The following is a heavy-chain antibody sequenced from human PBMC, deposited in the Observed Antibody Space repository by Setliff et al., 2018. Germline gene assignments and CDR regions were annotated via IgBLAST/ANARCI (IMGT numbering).Heavy chain of an antibody. CDR3: ATAITWTSTRRF. CDR2: IKSKTDGGAI. D-gene: IGHD1-1*01. J-gene: IGHJ4*02. Sequence: GGSLRLSCTASGFTSNNAWMSWVRQAPGKGLEWVGRIKSKTDGGAIAYAAPVEGRFVISRDDSTNTLYLQMNSLNTEDTAVYYCATAITWTSTRRFWGQGTLVTVS. CDR1: GFTSNNAW. V-gene: IGHV3-15*01.